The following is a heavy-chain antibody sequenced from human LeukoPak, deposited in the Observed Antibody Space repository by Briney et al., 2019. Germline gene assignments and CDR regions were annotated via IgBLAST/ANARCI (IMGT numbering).Heavy chain of an antibody. D-gene: IGHD6-13*01. V-gene: IGHV1-2*02. CDR3: AKDSTFHL. CDR2: INPNNGDT. Sequence: GASVTVSCKASGYTFIGNYLHWVRQAPGQGLEWMGCINPNNGDTNFAQKFQGRVTMTTDTFISTAYMELSSLTSDDTAVYYCAKDSTFHLWGQGTLVTVS. CDR1: GYTFIGNY. J-gene: IGHJ5*02.